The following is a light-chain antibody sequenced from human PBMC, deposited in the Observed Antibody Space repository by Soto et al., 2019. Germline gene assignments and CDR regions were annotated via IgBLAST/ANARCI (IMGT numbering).Light chain of an antibody. Sequence: IVMTQSPATLSVSPGERATLSCRASQSVSNNYLAWYQQKPGQAPRLLIYGASSRATGIPDRFSGSGSGTDFTLTISRLEPEDFAVYYCQQYGSSPLAFGQGTRLEIK. V-gene: IGKV3-20*01. CDR1: QSVSNNY. CDR3: QQYGSSPLA. CDR2: GAS. J-gene: IGKJ5*01.